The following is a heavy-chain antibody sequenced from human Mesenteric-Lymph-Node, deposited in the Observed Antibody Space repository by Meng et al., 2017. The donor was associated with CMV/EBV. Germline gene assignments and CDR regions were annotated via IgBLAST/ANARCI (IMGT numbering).Heavy chain of an antibody. CDR2: TYYRPKWYT. CDR3: ARVDSSDFFYFDY. J-gene: IGHJ4*02. D-gene: IGHD3-22*01. CDR1: GDSVSSNSAT. V-gene: IGHV6-1*01. Sequence: SETLSLTCAISGDSVSSNSATWNWLRQSPSRGLEWLGRTYYRPKWYTDYAVSVKSRITFNSDTSKNQFSLHLNSVTPEDTAVYYCARVDSSDFFYFDYWGQGTLVTVSS.